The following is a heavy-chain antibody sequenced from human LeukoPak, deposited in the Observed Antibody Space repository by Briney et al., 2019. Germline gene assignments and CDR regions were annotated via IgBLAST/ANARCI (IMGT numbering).Heavy chain of an antibody. CDR1: GFTFDEYT. CDR3: AKEATDSATIDY. CDR2: ISWDGGSR. J-gene: IGHJ4*02. Sequence: GGSLRLSCAASGFTFDEYTMHWVRQVSGKGLEWVSLISWDGGSRYYADSVKGRFTISRDNNKNSLYLQMNTLTIEDTALYYCAKEATDSATIDYWGQGTLVTVSS. D-gene: IGHD1-1*01. V-gene: IGHV3-43*01.